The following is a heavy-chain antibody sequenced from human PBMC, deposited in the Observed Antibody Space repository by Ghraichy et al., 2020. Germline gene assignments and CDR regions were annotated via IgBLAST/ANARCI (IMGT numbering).Heavy chain of an antibody. Sequence: LSLTCAASGFTFSNYSMNWVRQAPGKGLEWISYINFTSSTTYYADSVKGRFSISRDNAKNSLYLQMNSLRDEDAAVYYCARANYDFWSASNYYYGMDVWGQGTTVTVSS. D-gene: IGHD3-3*01. V-gene: IGHV3-48*02. CDR2: INFTSSTT. CDR3: ARANYDFWSASNYYYGMDV. J-gene: IGHJ6*02. CDR1: GFTFSNYS.